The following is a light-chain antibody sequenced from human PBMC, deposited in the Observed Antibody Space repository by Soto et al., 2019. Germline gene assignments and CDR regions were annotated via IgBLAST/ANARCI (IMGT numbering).Light chain of an antibody. V-gene: IGKV1-5*03. CDR2: KAS. CDR1: ESISNW. Sequence: GDRVIITCRASESISNWLAWYQQKPGKAPNLLIYKASTLKSGVPSRFSGSGSGTEFTLTISSLQSEDFAEYHCQQYNNWPQTFGQGTKVDI. J-gene: IGKJ1*01. CDR3: QQYNNWPQT.